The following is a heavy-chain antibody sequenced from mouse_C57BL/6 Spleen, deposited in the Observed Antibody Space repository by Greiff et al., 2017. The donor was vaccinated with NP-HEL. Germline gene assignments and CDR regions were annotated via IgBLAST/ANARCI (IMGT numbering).Heavy chain of an antibody. Sequence: VQRVESGPELVKPGASVKLSCKASGYTFTSYDINWVKQRPGQGLEWIGWIYPRDGSTKYNEKFKGKATLTVDTSSSTAYMEIHSLTSEAAAVYFCARVYDGYYGYFDYWGQGTTLTVSS. CDR2: IYPRDGST. V-gene: IGHV1-85*01. D-gene: IGHD2-3*01. J-gene: IGHJ2*01. CDR1: GYTFTSYD. CDR3: ARVYDGYYGYFDY.